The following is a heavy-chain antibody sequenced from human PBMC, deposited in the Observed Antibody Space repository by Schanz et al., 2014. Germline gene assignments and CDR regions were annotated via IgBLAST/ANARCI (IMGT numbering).Heavy chain of an antibody. Sequence: EVQVVESGGGLVQPGGSLRLSCTASGFNSDDYAMHWVRQAPGKGLEWVSALSEGGGGTHYADSVRGRFTISSDSSKNTLYLQMSSLRADDTAVYYCAKAADWPVTRFDPWGQGTLVTVSS. J-gene: IGHJ5*02. CDR1: GFNSDDYA. CDR3: AKAADWPVTRFDP. V-gene: IGHV3-23*04. CDR2: LSEGGGGT. D-gene: IGHD3-9*01.